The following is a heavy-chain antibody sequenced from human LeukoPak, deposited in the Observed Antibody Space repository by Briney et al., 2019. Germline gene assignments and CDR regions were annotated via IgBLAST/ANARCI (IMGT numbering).Heavy chain of an antibody. CDR2: ISNNGGST. CDR1: GFTFSSYA. V-gene: IGHV3-64*01. J-gene: IGHJ4*02. CDR3: ARGGFPGDYDY. Sequence: GSLRLSCAASGFTFSSYAMHWVRQAPGKGLEYVSTISNNGGSTYYANSVKGRFTISRDNSKNTLYLQMGSLRAEDMAVYYCARGGFPGDYDYWGQGTLVTVSS. D-gene: IGHD4-17*01.